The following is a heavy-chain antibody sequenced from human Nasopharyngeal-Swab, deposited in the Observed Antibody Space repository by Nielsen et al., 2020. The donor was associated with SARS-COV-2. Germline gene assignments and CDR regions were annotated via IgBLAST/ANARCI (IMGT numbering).Heavy chain of an antibody. D-gene: IGHD6-19*01. CDR2: INHSGST. CDR3: ARLPLKQWLTHYSFDY. CDR1: GGSFSGYY. J-gene: IGHJ4*02. V-gene: IGHV4-34*01. Sequence: GSLRLSCAVYGGSFSGYYWSWVRQPPGKGLEWIGEINHSGSTNYNPSLKSRVTISVDTSKNQFSLKLSSVTAADTAVYYCARLPLKQWLTHYSFDYWGQGTLVTVSS.